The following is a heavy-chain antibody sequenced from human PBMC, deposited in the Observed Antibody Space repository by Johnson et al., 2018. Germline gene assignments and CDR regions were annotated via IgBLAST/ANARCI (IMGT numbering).Heavy chain of an antibody. J-gene: IGHJ4*02. CDR2: IYPGDSDT. Sequence: EVQLLESGAEVKKPGESXKISCKGSGYIFSNYWIGWVRQMPGKGLEWMGSIYPGDSDTTYSPSFQGQVPFSADKSISTAYLQWRSLKVSDTAIYYWARHESSDWSPFENWGQGTLVAVSS. CDR1: GYIFSNYW. CDR3: ARHESSDWSPFEN. V-gene: IGHV5-51*01. D-gene: IGHD3-22*01.